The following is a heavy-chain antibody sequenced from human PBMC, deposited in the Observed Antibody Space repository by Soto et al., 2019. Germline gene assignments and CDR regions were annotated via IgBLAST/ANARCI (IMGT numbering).Heavy chain of an antibody. CDR3: AWSSSFTPFDY. D-gene: IGHD6-13*01. V-gene: IGHV4-38-2*01. CDR1: GYSIIIGYY. Sequence: PSETLSLTCAVSGYSIIIGYYWGWIRQPPGKGLEWIGSIYHSGSTYYNPSLKSRVTISVDTSKNQFSLKLSSVTAADTAVYYCAWSSSFTPFDYWGQGTLVTVSS. CDR2: IYHSGST. J-gene: IGHJ4*02.